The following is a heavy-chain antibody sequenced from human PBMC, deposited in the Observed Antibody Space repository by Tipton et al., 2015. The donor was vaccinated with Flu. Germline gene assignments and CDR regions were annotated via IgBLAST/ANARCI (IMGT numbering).Heavy chain of an antibody. V-gene: IGHV4-59*08. Sequence: TLSLTCTVSGGSISRYYWSWIRQAPGKGLEWIAYINYSGRTNNNPSLKSRVTISVDTSKNQFSLKLTSVTAADTAVYYCARHSQILPYRAQAYFDFWGQGTLVTVSS. CDR3: ARHSQILPYRAQAYFDF. J-gene: IGHJ4*02. D-gene: IGHD1-26*01. CDR1: GGSISRYY. CDR2: INYSGRT.